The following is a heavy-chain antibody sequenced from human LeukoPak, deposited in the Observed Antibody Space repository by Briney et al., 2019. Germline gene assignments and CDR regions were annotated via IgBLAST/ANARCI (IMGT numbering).Heavy chain of an antibody. CDR3: ARGPFSSSWSEFDY. D-gene: IGHD6-13*01. V-gene: IGHV3-21*06. Sequence: GGSLRLSCAPSGFTFSDYSLNRVRQAPGKGLEWVSCISGDSRYIYYADSLKGRSTISRDNAQNSLYLHMNNLRAEDTAVYYCARGPFSSSWSEFDYWGQGTLVTVSS. J-gene: IGHJ4*02. CDR1: GFTFSDYS. CDR2: ISGDSRYI.